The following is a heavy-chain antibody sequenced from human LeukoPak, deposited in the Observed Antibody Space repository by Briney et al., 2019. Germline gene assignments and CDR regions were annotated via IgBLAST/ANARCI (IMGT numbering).Heavy chain of an antibody. D-gene: IGHD6-19*01. V-gene: IGHV1-46*01. CDR3: ARALHGSAFAIGY. CDR1: GYTFSNYY. J-gene: IGHJ4*02. Sequence: ASVKVSCKASGYTFSNYYIHWVRQAPGQGLEWMGIINPSGGSTSYAQKFQGRVTMATDTSMPIVYMELSSLRSEDTAVYHCARALHGSAFAIGYWGQGTLVTVSS. CDR2: INPSGGST.